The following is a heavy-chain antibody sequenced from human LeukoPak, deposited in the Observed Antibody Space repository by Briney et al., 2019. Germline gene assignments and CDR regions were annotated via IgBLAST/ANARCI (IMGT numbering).Heavy chain of an antibody. V-gene: IGHV3-7*03. J-gene: IGHJ4*02. CDR1: GFTFSSNW. Sequence: GGSLRLSCATSGFTFSSNWMSWVRHVPGRGLDWVANIKPDGSAQYYAASVKGRFTVSRDNAKNSLYLQMNSLRVDDTAVYYCAKSQGAAMVPFDFWGQGTLVTVSS. CDR2: IKPDGSAQ. D-gene: IGHD3-10*01. CDR3: AKSQGAAMVPFDF.